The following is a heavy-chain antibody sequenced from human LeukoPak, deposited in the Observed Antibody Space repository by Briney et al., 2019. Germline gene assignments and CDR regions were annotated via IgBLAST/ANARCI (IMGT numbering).Heavy chain of an antibody. CDR2: INWNGGST. CDR3: ASSGGNSLGDY. Sequence: PGGSLRLSCAASGFTFDDYGMSWVRQAPGKGLEWVSGINWNGGSTDYADSVKGRFTISRDNAKNSLYLQMNSLRAEDTALYYCASSGGNSLGDYWGQGTLVTVSS. J-gene: IGHJ4*02. V-gene: IGHV3-20*04. D-gene: IGHD4-23*01. CDR1: GFTFDDYG.